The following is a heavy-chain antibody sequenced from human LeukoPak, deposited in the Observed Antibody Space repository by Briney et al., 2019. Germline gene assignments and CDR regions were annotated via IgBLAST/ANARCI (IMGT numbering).Heavy chain of an antibody. CDR2: INPSGGST. V-gene: IGHV1-46*01. Sequence: ASVKVSCKASGGTFSRYAISWVRQSPGQGLEWMGIINPSGGSTSYAQKFQGRVTMTRDTSTSTVYMELSSLRSEDTAVYYCARDRDFWSGGPGYYFDYWGQGTLVTVS. CDR1: GGTFSRYA. CDR3: ARDRDFWSGGPGYYFDY. D-gene: IGHD3-3*01. J-gene: IGHJ4*02.